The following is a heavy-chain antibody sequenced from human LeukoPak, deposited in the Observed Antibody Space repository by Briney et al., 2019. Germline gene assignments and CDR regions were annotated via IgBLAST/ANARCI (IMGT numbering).Heavy chain of an antibody. D-gene: IGHD2-15*01. V-gene: IGHV4-38-2*02. CDR1: GYSISSGYY. CDR2: IHFTGST. Sequence: PSETLSLTCAVSGYSISSGYYWGWIRQPPGKGLEWIGFIHFTGSTDYNPSLKSRATVSVDMSKNQLSLILNSLTAADTAVYYCAREWSAFDHWGQGILVTVSS. J-gene: IGHJ4*02. CDR3: AREWSAFDH.